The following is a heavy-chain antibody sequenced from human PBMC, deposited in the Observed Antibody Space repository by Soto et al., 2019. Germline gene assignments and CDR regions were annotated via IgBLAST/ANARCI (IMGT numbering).Heavy chain of an antibody. CDR3: ARDLSGDYVSDYYYGMDV. J-gene: IGHJ6*02. D-gene: IGHD4-17*01. V-gene: IGHV1-69*01. CDR2: IIPIFGTA. Sequence: QVQLVQSGAEVQKPGSSVKVSCKASGGTFSSYAISWVRQAPGQGLEWMGGIIPIFGTANYAQKLQGRVTIPADESTSTAYIELSSVRSEDTAVYYCARDLSGDYVSDYYYGMDVWGQGTPVTVSS. CDR1: GGTFSSYA.